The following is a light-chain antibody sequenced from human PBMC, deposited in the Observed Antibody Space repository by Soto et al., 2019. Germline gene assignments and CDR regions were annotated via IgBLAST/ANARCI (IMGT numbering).Light chain of an antibody. CDR1: QSVRTGH. CDR2: GAS. Sequence: ELVLTQSPGTLSLSPGERATLSCRASQSVRTGHLGGYQQKPGQAPRLLIYGASNRATGIPDRFSGSGSGTDFTLTISRLEPEDFAVYFCQQFGTSPYTFGQGTKLEIK. V-gene: IGKV3-20*01. CDR3: QQFGTSPYT. J-gene: IGKJ2*01.